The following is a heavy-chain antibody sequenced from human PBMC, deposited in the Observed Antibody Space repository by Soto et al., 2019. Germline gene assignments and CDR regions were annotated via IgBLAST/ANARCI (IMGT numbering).Heavy chain of an antibody. D-gene: IGHD3-22*01. Sequence: SETLSLTCSVSGGSVSSGDYYWSWIRQPPGKGLEWIGYIYYSGSTYYNPSLKSRVTISVDTSKNQFSLKLSSVTAADTAVYYCARQFYNYYDSSGYPKTTYYYGMDVWGQGTTVTVSS. CDR3: ARQFYNYYDSSGYPKTTYYYGMDV. V-gene: IGHV4-30-4*01. J-gene: IGHJ6*02. CDR2: IYYSGST. CDR1: GGSVSSGDYY.